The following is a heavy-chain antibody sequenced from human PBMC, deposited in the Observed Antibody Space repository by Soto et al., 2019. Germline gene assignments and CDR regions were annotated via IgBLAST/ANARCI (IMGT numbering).Heavy chain of an antibody. CDR1: GGSISSGGYY. Sequence: QVQLQESGPGLVKPSQTLSLTCTVSGGSISSGGYYWSWIRQHPGKGLEWIGYIYYSGSTYYNPSLKSRVTISVDTSKNQFSLKLSSVTAAETAVYYCARDPHYDSELGAFDIWGQGTMVTVSS. CDR3: ARDPHYDSELGAFDI. CDR2: IYYSGST. D-gene: IGHD3-3*01. J-gene: IGHJ3*02. V-gene: IGHV4-31*03.